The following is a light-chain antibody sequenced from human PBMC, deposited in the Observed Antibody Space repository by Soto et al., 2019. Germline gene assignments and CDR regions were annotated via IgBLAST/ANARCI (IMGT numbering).Light chain of an antibody. Sequence: DIKMTQSPSTLSGSVGDRVTITCRASQSISSWLAWYQQKPGKAPNLLIYIASNLHSGVPSRFSGSGSGTDFTLTISSLQPEDFATYYCQQSYSTPYTFGQGSKVDI. J-gene: IGKJ2*01. CDR2: IAS. CDR1: QSISSW. V-gene: IGKV1-39*01. CDR3: QQSYSTPYT.